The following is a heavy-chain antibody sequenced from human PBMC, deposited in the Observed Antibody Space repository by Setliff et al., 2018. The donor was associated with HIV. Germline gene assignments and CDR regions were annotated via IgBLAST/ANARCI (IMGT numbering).Heavy chain of an antibody. J-gene: IGHJ4*03. Sequence: SGPTLVNPTQTLTLTCTFSGFSLNTPGVGVGWIRQPPGKALEWLALIYWDGDKRYNPSLKGRATITKDISGSRVILTMTNVDPVDTATYYCAHGQTTYGVVIILGLDYWGQGTRVTVSS. CDR2: IYWDGDK. V-gene: IGHV2-5*02. CDR3: AHGQTTYGVVIILGLDY. CDR1: GFSLNTPGVG. D-gene: IGHD3-3*01.